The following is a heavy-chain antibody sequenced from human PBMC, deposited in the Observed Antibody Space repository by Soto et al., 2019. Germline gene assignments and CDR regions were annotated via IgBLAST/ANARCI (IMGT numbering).Heavy chain of an antibody. J-gene: IGHJ6*02. V-gene: IGHV1-18*01. CDR1: GYTFTSYG. D-gene: IGHD2-21*02. Sequence: VASVKVSCKASGYTFTSYGISWVRQAPGQGLEWMGWISAYNGNTNYAQKLQGRVTMTRDTSTSTVYMELSSLRSEDTAVYYCARVGCVVTAPFYYYGMDVWGQGTTVTVSS. CDR2: ISAYNGNT. CDR3: ARVGCVVTAPFYYYGMDV.